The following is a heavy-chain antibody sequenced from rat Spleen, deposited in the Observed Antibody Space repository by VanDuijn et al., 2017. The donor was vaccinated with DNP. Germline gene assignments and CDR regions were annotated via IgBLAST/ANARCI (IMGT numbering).Heavy chain of an antibody. V-gene: IGHV5-7*01. D-gene: IGHD1-1*01. CDR3: ARMGNYGWFAY. Sequence: EVQLVESGGGLVQPGRSLKLSCAASGFIFSDYAMAWVRQAPKKGLEWVATIIHDGKRTYYGDSVKGRFTISRDNAKTSLSLQMDSLRSEDTATYYCARMGNYGWFAYWGQGTLVTVSS. J-gene: IGHJ3*01. CDR1: GFIFSDYA. CDR2: IIHDGKRT.